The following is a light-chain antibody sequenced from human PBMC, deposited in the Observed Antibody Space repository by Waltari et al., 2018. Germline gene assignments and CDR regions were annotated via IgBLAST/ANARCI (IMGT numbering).Light chain of an antibody. J-gene: IGKJ2*03. Sequence: EIVLTQSPATLSLSPGERATLSCRASQSVSDYLAWYQHKPGQVPRLLIYDASNRATGVPPRFSGSGSGTDVTLTISSLEPEDFALYYCQHRSNWPPYSFGQGTKLEIK. CDR2: DAS. CDR1: QSVSDY. V-gene: IGKV3-11*01. CDR3: QHRSNWPPYS.